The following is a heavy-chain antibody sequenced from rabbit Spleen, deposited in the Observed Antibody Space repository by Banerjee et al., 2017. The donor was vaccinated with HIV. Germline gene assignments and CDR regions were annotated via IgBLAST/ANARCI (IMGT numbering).Heavy chain of an antibody. CDR1: GFSFSSDYD. CDR3: VRDLYGADSVKFNL. J-gene: IGHJ4*01. CDR2: IYAGSSDYT. D-gene: IGHD1-1*01. V-gene: IGHV1S40*01. Sequence: QSLEESGGDLVKPGASLTLTCTASGFSFSSDYDMCWVRQAPGKRPEWIACIYAGSSDYTYYASWAKGRFTISKTSSTTVTLQMTSLTAADTATYFCVRDLYGADSVKFNLWGQGTLVTVS.